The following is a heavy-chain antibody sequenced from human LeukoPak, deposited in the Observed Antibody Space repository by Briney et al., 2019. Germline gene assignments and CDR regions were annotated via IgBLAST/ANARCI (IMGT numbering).Heavy chain of an antibody. CDR2: ISGGGSST. CDR3: ARGSGNYYTRFDY. CDR1: GFTFSNYA. J-gene: IGHJ4*02. D-gene: IGHD3-10*01. Sequence: GGSLRLSCAASGFTFSNYAMSWVRQAPGKGLEWVSAISGGGSSTYYADSVKGRFTISRDNSKNTLYLQMNSLRAEDTALYYCARGSGNYYTRFDYWGQGTLVTVSS. V-gene: IGHV3-23*01.